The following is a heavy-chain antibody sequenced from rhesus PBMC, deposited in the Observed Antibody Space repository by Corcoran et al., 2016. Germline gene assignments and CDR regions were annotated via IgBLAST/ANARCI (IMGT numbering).Heavy chain of an antibody. Sequence: QVQLQESGPGLVKPSETLSLTCAVSGGSISGGYDWSWIRQPPGKGLEWIGFIYGSSGNTNYNPSLKNRVTISKDTSKNQFSLKLSSVTAADTAVYYCARERAGSSYFDYWGQGVLVTVSS. J-gene: IGHJ4*01. CDR3: ARERAGSSYFDY. V-gene: IGHV4-76*01. CDR2: IYGSSGNT. CDR1: GGSISGGYD. D-gene: IGHD1-1*01.